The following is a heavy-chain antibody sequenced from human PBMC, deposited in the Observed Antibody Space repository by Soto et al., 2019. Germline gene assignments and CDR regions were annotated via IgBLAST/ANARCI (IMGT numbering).Heavy chain of an antibody. CDR3: ARRVKDWTNGVCSFYGMDV. CDR1: GYTFISYG. CDR2: ISAYTGNT. D-gene: IGHD2-8*01. J-gene: IGHJ6*02. Sequence: QVQLVQSGAEVKKPGASVKVSCKASGYTFISYGISCVRQAPGQGLEWMGWISAYTGNTNYAQKFQGRVTMTTDTSTNTAYMELRSLRADDTAVYSCARRVKDWTNGVCSFYGMDVCGQGTTVTVSS. V-gene: IGHV1-18*01.